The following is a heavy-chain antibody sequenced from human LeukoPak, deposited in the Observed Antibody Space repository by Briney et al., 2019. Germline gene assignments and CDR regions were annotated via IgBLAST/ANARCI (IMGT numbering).Heavy chain of an antibody. CDR1: DGSISSSSYY. J-gene: IGHJ4*02. CDR3: ARDPRQTYYYNSGSYLGFDC. D-gene: IGHD3-10*01. V-gene: IGHV4-39*07. CDR2: IYYTGGT. Sequence: SETLSLTCTVSDGSISSSSYYWGWIRQPPGKGLEWIGSIYYTGGTYYNPSLKSRVTILVDKSKNQFSLKVSSVTAADTAVYYCARDPRQTYYYNSGSYLGFDCWGQGTLVTVSS.